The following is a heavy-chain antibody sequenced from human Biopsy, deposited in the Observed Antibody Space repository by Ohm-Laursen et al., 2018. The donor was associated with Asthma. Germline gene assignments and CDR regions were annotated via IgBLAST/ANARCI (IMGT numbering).Heavy chain of an antibody. V-gene: IGHV3-9*01. CDR2: ISWNSGSI. J-gene: IGHJ4*02. CDR3: AKGEWELLEANFDY. CDR1: GFTFDDYA. D-gene: IGHD1-26*01. Sequence: SLRLSRAASGFTFDDYAMHWVRQAPGKGLEWVSGISWNSGSIGYADSVKGRFTISRDNAKNSLYLQMNSLRAEDTALYYCAKGEWELLEANFDYWGQGTLVTVSS.